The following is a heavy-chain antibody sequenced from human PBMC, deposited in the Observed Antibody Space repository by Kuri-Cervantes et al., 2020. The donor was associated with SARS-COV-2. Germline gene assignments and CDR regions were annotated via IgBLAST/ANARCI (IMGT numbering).Heavy chain of an antibody. V-gene: IGHV3-15*07. CDR3: TTEEIVVVPAARIGDYYYYYYGMDV. CDR1: GFTFSNAW. J-gene: IGHJ6*02. Sequence: GGSLRLSCAASGFTFSNAWMNWVRQAPRKGLEWVGRIKSKTDGGTTDYAAPVKGRFTISRDDSKNTLYPQMNSLKTEDTAVYYCTTEEIVVVPAARIGDYYYYYYGMDVWGQGTTVTVSS. D-gene: IGHD2-2*01. CDR2: IKSKTDGGTT.